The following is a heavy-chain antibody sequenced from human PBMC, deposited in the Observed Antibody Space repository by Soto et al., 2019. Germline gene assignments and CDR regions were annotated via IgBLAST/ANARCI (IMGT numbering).Heavy chain of an antibody. J-gene: IGHJ6*02. V-gene: IGHV4-39*01. CDR2: IYYSGST. CDR3: ARHEVLRFLEWTYYYSGIDV. Sequence: SETLSLTCTVSGGSISSSSYYWGWIRQPPGKGLEWIGSIYYSGSTYYNPSLKSRVTISVDTSKNQFSLKLSSVTAADTAVYYCARHEVLRFLEWTYYYSGIDVWGQGTTVTVYS. D-gene: IGHD3-3*01. CDR1: GGSISSSSYY.